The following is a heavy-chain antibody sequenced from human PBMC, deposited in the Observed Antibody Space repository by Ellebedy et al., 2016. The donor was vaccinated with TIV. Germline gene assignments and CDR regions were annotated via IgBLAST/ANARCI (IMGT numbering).Heavy chain of an antibody. CDR2: IDWNDDK. J-gene: IGHJ4*02. CDR3: ARLTYYYDSSGQWVPHFDY. V-gene: IGHV2-70*01. D-gene: IGHD3-22*01. CDR1: GFSLSTSGMC. Sequence: SGPTLVKPPQTLTLTCSFSGFSLSTSGMCVSWIRQPPGKALEWLALIDWNDDKYCSTSLKTRLTISKDTSENQVVLTMTNMDPVDTTTYYCARLTYYYDSSGQWVPHFDYWGQGTLVTVSS.